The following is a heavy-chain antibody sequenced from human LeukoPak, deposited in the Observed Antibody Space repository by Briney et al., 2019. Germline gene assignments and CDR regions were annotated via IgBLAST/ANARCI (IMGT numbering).Heavy chain of an antibody. D-gene: IGHD3-16*01. V-gene: IGHV3-23*01. CDR3: AKRMIMIS. CDR1: GFTFSSYG. J-gene: IGHJ4*02. CDR2: ISDSGSST. Sequence: PGGSLRLSCAASGFTFSSYGMNWVRQAPGKGLEWVSAISDSGSSTYYADSVKGRFTISRDNSKNTLYLQMNSLRAEDTAVYYCAKRMIMISWGQGTLVTVSS.